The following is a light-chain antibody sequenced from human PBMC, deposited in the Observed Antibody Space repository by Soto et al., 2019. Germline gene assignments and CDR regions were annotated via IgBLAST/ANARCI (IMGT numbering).Light chain of an antibody. Sequence: QSVLTQPPSVSGAPGQRVTISCTGSSSNIGTHYDVHWYQHLPGTAPKLLIYLNTNRPSGVPDRFSGSKSGTSASLAITGLQAEDEADYYGQSYDRSLSGSYVFGTGTKLTVL. CDR2: LNT. J-gene: IGLJ1*01. CDR1: SSNIGTHYD. CDR3: QSYDRSLSGSYV. V-gene: IGLV1-40*01.